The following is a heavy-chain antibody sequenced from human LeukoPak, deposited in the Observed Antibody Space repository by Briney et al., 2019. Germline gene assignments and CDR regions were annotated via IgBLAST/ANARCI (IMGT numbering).Heavy chain of an antibody. CDR3: AKHYDFWSGYYTAPSFDY. V-gene: IGHV3-23*01. Sequence: GGSLRLSCAASGFTFSSYAMSWVRQAPGKGLEWVSAIGGSGGSTYYADSVKGRFTISRDNSKNTLYLQMNSLRAEDTAVYYCAKHYDFWSGYYTAPSFDYWGQGTLVTVSS. CDR1: GFTFSSYA. D-gene: IGHD3-3*01. CDR2: IGGSGGST. J-gene: IGHJ4*02.